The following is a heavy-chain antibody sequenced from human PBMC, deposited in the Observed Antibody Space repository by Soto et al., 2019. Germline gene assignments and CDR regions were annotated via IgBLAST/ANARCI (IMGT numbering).Heavy chain of an antibody. CDR3: ASRDPGTSVDY. D-gene: IGHD1-7*01. CDR2: IYRTGST. V-gene: IGHV4-4*02. J-gene: IGHJ4*02. Sequence: ASETLSLTGAVSGGSFTSNNCWTWVRQPPGQGLEWIGEIYRTGSTNYNPSLKSRVTISLDKSENQFSLKVTSLTAADTAVYYCASRDPGTSVDYWGQGTLLTVSS. CDR1: GGSFTSNNC.